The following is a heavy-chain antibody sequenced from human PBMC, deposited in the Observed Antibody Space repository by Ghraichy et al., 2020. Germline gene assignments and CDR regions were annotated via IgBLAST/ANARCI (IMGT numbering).Heavy chain of an antibody. CDR2: ISYDGNSK. CDR1: GFTFSGYG. CDR3: ARAWTGVDY. J-gene: IGHJ4*02. Sequence: GGSLRLSCAASGFTFSGYGMHWVRQAPGKGLEWVTFISYDGNSKYYADSVKGRFTISRDNSKNTLYLQMNSLRAEDTAVYYCARAWTGVDYWGQGTLVTVSS. D-gene: IGHD3/OR15-3a*01. V-gene: IGHV3-30*03.